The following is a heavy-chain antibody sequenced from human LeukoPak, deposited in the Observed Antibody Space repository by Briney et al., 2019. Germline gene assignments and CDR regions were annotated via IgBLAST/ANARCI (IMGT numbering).Heavy chain of an antibody. Sequence: GGSLRLSCAASGFTFSSYAMSWVRQAPGKGLEWVSAISGSGGSTYYADSVKGRFTISRDNSKNTLYLQMNSLRAEDTAVYYCASPPHCSSTSCYKDYYYMDVWGKGTTVTVSS. CDR1: GFTFSSYA. D-gene: IGHD2-2*02. CDR3: ASPPHCSSTSCYKDYYYMDV. CDR2: ISGSGGST. V-gene: IGHV3-23*01. J-gene: IGHJ6*03.